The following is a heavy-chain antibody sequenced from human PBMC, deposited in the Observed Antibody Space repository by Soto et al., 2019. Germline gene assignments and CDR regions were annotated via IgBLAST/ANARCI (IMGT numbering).Heavy chain of an antibody. CDR3: AKEPVGKYNWFDP. D-gene: IGHD2-15*01. V-gene: IGHV3-23*01. CDR1: GFTFNNYA. J-gene: IGHJ5*02. Sequence: GSLRLSCAASGFTFNNYAMSWVRQAPGKGLEWISSVSGSGGSRDYADSVKGRFTISRDNSKNTLYLQMNSLRVEDTAVYYCAKEPVGKYNWFDPWGQGTLVTVSS. CDR2: VSGSGGSR.